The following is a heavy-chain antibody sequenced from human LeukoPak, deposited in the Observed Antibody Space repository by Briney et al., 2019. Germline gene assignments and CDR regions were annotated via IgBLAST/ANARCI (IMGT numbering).Heavy chain of an antibody. CDR1: GFTFSSYG. D-gene: IGHD5-24*01. Sequence: GGSLRLSCAASGFTFSSYGMHWVRQAPGKGLEGVAVIWYDGSNKYYGDSVKGRFTISRGNSKKTLYLQMNSLRVDDTAVYYCARGDGYNDAEYLQHWGQGTLVTVS. CDR2: IWYDGSNK. V-gene: IGHV3-33*01. CDR3: ARGDGYNDAEYLQH. J-gene: IGHJ1*01.